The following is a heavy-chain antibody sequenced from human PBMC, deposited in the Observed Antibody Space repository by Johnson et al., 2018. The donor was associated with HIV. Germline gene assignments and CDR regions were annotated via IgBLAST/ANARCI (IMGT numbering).Heavy chain of an antibody. V-gene: IGHV3-30*04. CDR3: ARDAHGYNPYDAFDI. CDR1: GFTFSSYA. D-gene: IGHD5-24*01. CDR2: ISYYGSNQ. J-gene: IGHJ3*02. Sequence: QVQLLESGGGVVQPGRSLRLSCAASGFTFSSYAMHWVRQAPGKGLEWVAVISYYGSNQYYADSVKGRFTISRDNSKNTLYLHMNSLKPEDTAVYYCARDAHGYNPYDAFDIWGHGTMVTVSS.